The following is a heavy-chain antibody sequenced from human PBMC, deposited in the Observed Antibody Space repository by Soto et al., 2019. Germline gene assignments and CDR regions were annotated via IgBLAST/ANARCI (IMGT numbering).Heavy chain of an antibody. V-gene: IGHV4-34*01. CDR1: GGSLSGHY. CDR2: SNYSGST. Sequence: SQTLSLTCAVDGGSLSGHYWRWIRPPPGRGLGCLGESNYSGSTNCNPSLKRRFSISVDTSKNRLSLKLSAVSAADTAVYYCARGRCSGDSCYSSSVEGYFDYWGQGTLVTVS. J-gene: IGHJ4*02. D-gene: IGHD2-15*01. CDR3: ARGRCSGDSCYSSSVEGYFDY.